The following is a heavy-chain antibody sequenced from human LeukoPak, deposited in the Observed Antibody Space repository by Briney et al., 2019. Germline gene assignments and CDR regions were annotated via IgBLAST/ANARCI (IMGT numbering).Heavy chain of an antibody. CDR1: GYTFTSYG. J-gene: IGHJ6*02. CDR3: ASNLGTYYYGSGSSYYYYYGMDV. V-gene: IGHV1-18*01. D-gene: IGHD3-10*01. Sequence: ASVKVSCKASGYTFTSYGISWVRQAPGQGLEWMGWISAYNGNTNYAQKLQGRVTMTTDTSTSTAYMELRSLRSDDTAVYYCASNLGTYYYGSGSSYYYYYGMDVWGQGTTVTVSS. CDR2: ISAYNGNT.